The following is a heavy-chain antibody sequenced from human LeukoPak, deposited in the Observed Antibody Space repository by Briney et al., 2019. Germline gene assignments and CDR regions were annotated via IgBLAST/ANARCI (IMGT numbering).Heavy chain of an antibody. J-gene: IGHJ4*02. Sequence: GGSLRLSCAASGFSFSSHWMSWVRQAPGRGLEWVANIKQGGSEKYYVDSVKGRFTIFRDNAKNSVYLQMNSLSAEDTAVYYCARDGSAPGIYFDYRGQGSLVTVSS. CDR2: IKQGGSEK. V-gene: IGHV3-7*01. CDR1: GFSFSSHW. D-gene: IGHD6-13*01. CDR3: ARDGSAPGIYFDY.